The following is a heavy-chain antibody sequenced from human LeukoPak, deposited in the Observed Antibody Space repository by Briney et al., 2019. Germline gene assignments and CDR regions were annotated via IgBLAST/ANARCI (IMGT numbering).Heavy chain of an antibody. CDR1: GYTFTGYY. J-gene: IGHJ6*03. CDR2: INPNSGGT. CDR3: ARVYYYYYYYMDV. V-gene: IGHV1-2*06. Sequence: ASVKVSCKASGYTFTGYYMHWVRQAPGQGLEWMGRINPNSGGTNYAQKFQGRVTMTRDTSISTAYMELSRLRSYDTAVYYCARVYYYYYYYMDVWGKGTTVTVSS.